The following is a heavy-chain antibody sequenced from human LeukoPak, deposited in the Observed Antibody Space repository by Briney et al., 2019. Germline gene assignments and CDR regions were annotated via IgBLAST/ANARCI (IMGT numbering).Heavy chain of an antibody. CDR3: ASEGYSSGWYHY. CDR1: GCTFSSYA. V-gene: IGHV1-69*13. J-gene: IGHJ4*02. D-gene: IGHD6-19*01. Sequence: GASVKVSYKASGCTFSSYAISWVRQAPGQGLEWMGGIIPIFGTANYAQKFQGRVTITADESTSTAYMELSSLRSEDTAVYYCASEGYSSGWYHYWGQGTLVTVSS. CDR2: IIPIFGTA.